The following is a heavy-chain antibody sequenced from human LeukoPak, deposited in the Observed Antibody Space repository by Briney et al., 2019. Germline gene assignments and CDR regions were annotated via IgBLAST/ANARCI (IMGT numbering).Heavy chain of an antibody. CDR3: GRDPNGDYVGAFEF. V-gene: IGHV3-23*01. D-gene: IGHD4-17*01. CDR1: GFTFSTFA. J-gene: IGHJ3*01. CDR2: ITGSSSTT. Sequence: GSLRLSCAGSGFTFSTFAMTWVRRAPGKGLEWLSSITGSSSTTYYADSVKGRFSISRDNSRSTLYLHMNTLGADDTAVYYCGRDPNGDYVGAFEFWGQGTTVTVSS.